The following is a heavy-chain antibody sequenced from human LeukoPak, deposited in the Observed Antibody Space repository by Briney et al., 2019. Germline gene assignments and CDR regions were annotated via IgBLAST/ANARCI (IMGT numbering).Heavy chain of an antibody. CDR3: ARGGDLGDRNDL. V-gene: IGHV3-21*01. Sequence: GGSLRLSCAASGFTFSLFTVSWVRQAPGEGLERVSTISRGSDYIFYADSLKGRFTISRDNAKNSLYLQMNSLRADDTALYFCARGGDLGDRNDLWGQGTMVTVSS. D-gene: IGHD1-14*01. CDR1: GFTFSLFT. CDR2: ISRGSDYI. J-gene: IGHJ3*01.